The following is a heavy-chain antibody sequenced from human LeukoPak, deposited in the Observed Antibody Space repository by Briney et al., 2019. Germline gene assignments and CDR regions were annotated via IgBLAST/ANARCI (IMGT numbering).Heavy chain of an antibody. D-gene: IGHD6-13*01. CDR3: ARGVAAAGTPFFDY. CDR2: IYSGGST. J-gene: IGHJ4*02. Sequence: GGSLRLSCSASGFTVSSIYMSWVRQAPGKGLEWVSVIYSGGSTYYADSVKGRFTISRDNSKNTLYLQMNSLRAEDTAVYYCARGVAAAGTPFFDYWGQGTLVTVSS. CDR1: GFTVSSIY. V-gene: IGHV3-66*01.